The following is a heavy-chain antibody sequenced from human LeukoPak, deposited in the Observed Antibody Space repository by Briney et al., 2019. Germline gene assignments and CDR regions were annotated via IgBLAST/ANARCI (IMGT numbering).Heavy chain of an antibody. CDR3: ARVQYSSRDFDY. V-gene: IGHV4-39*07. CDR2: IYYSGST. Sequence: SETLSLTCTVSGGSISSSSYYWGWIRQPPGKGLEWIGSIYYSGSTYYNPSLKSRVTISVDTSKNQFSLKLSSVTAADTAVYYCARVQYSSRDFDYWGQGTLVTVSS. J-gene: IGHJ4*02. D-gene: IGHD6-13*01. CDR1: GGSISSSSYY.